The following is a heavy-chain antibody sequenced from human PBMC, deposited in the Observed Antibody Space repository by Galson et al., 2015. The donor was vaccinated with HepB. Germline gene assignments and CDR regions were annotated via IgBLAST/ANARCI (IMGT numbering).Heavy chain of an antibody. CDR2: AYHSGGT. D-gene: IGHD3-10*01. J-gene: IGHJ4*02. CDR3: ARAKEGRGYFDY. V-gene: IGHV4-4*02. CDR1: GDSISNDRW. Sequence: SETLSLTCAVSGDSISNDRWWSWVRQPPGEGLEWIGEAYHSGGTNYRPPLKSRVTISVDKSKNQFSLKLTSVTAADTAVYYCARAKEGRGYFDYWGRGALVSVSS.